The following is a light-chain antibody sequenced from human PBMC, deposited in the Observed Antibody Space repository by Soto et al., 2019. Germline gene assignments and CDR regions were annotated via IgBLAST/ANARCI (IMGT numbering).Light chain of an antibody. Sequence: EIVLTQSPATLSLSPGERATLSCRASQSVNSYLAWYQQKPGQAPRLLIYDATSRAAGIPARFSGSGSGTDFTLTISSLEPEDFAVYYCQQRSKWPVTFGGGTKVEI. CDR1: QSVNSY. J-gene: IGKJ4*01. CDR3: QQRSKWPVT. CDR2: DAT. V-gene: IGKV3-11*01.